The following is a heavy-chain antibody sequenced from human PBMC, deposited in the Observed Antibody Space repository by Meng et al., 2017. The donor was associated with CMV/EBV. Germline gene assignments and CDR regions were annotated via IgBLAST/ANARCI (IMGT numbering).Heavy chain of an antibody. J-gene: IGHJ4*02. CDR3: ARKASRITIFGVVYYFDY. Sequence: ASVKVSCKASGYTFTSYDINWVRQATGQGLEWMGWMNPNSGNTGYAQKFQGRVTMTRNTSISTAYMELSSLRSEDTAVYYCARKASRITIFGVVYYFDYWGQGTLVTVSS. CDR2: MNPNSGNT. V-gene: IGHV1-8*01. CDR1: GYTFTSYD. D-gene: IGHD3-3*01.